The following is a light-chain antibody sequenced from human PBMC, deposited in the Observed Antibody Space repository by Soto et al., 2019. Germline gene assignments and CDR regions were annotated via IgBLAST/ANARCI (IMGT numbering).Light chain of an antibody. CDR2: AAS. CDR1: QSVRSDY. Sequence: EIVLTQSPGTLSLSPGERATLSRRASQSVRSDYLAWYQQKPGQAPRLLIYAASTRATGIPDRFGGSGSGTDFTLTISRLEPEDFAVYYCQQYGSSPRTFGQGTKVEIK. V-gene: IGKV3-20*01. CDR3: QQYGSSPRT. J-gene: IGKJ1*01.